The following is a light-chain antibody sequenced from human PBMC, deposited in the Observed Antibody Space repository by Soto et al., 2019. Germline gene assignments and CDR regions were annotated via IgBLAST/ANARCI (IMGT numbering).Light chain of an antibody. V-gene: IGLV7-43*01. CDR2: STS. J-gene: IGLJ3*02. CDR3: LLYYGGTWV. Sequence: QAVVTQEPSLTVSPGGTVTLTCASSTGAVTSGYYPNWLQRKPGQAPRALIYSTSNKYSWTPARFSGFLLGDKAALTLSGVQPEDEAEYYCLLYYGGTWVFGGGTKLTVL. CDR1: TGAVTSGYY.